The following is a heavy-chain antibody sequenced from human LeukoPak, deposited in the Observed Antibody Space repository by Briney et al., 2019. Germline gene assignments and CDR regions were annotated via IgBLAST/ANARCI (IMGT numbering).Heavy chain of an antibody. J-gene: IGHJ6*03. CDR1: GVSISTYY. V-gene: IGHV4-4*07. CDR2: MHTSGSK. Sequence: PSETLSLACTVSGVSISTYYWSWFRQPAGKRLEWIGHMHTSGSKNYNPSLESRITMSIDTSKNQFYLKLTSVTAADAAVYYCARDPNYYYNMDVWGQGTTVTVSS. CDR3: ARDPNYYYNMDV.